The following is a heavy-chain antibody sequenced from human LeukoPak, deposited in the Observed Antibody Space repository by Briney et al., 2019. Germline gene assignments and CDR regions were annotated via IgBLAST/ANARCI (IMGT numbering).Heavy chain of an antibody. CDR1: GGSISSGSYY. CDR3: ARITMIVVKNHYWYFDL. D-gene: IGHD3-22*01. Sequence: SQTLSLTCAVSGGSISSGSYYWSWIRHPAGKGLEWIGCIYTSGSTNYNPSLKSRVTISVDTSKNQFSLKLSSVTAADTAVYYCARITMIVVKNHYWYFDLWGRGTLVTVSS. CDR2: IYTSGST. V-gene: IGHV4-61*02. J-gene: IGHJ2*01.